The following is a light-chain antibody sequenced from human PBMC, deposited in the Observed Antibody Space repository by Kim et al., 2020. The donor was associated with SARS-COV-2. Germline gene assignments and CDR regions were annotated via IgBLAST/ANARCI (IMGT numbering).Light chain of an antibody. Sequence: QLVLTQSPSASASLGASVKLTCTLSSGHSSYAIAWHQQQPEKGPQYLMKLNSDGSHSKGDGIPARFSGSSSGAERYLTISSRQSEDEADYYCQTWGTGIRVFGGGTQLTVL. J-gene: IGLJ3*02. CDR3: QTWGTGIRV. CDR1: SGHSSYA. V-gene: IGLV4-69*01. CDR2: LNSDGSH.